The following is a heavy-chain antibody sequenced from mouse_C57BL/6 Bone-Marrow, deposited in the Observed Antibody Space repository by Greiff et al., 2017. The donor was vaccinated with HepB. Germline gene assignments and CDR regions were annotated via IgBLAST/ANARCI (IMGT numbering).Heavy chain of an antibody. V-gene: IGHV1-55*01. CDR2: IYPGSGST. CDR1: GYTFTSYW. Sequence: QVQLQQPGAELVKPGASVKMSCKASGYTFTSYWITWLKQRPGQGLEWIGDIYPGSGSTNYNEKFKSKATLTVDTSSSTAYMQLSSLTSEDAAVYYCARRGIYDYEGYAMDYWGQGTSVTVSS. J-gene: IGHJ4*01. CDR3: ARRGIYDYEGYAMDY. D-gene: IGHD2-4*01.